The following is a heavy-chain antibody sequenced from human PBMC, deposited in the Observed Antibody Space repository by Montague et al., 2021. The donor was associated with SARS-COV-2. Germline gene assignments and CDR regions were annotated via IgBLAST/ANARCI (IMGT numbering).Heavy chain of an antibody. Sequence: SETLSLTCSVSGGSINNYYWGWVRQSPGKGLEWIGYIYYSGSVTTSYNPSLKSRVSISVDTSENQFSLKLISVTAADTAVYYCARRGGGEVFARFMYWYFDVWSRGSLVTVSS. J-gene: IGHJ2*01. CDR2: IYYSGSVTT. V-gene: IGHV4-59*13. D-gene: IGHD2-21*01. CDR3: ARRGGGEVFARFMYWYFDV. CDR1: GGSINNYY.